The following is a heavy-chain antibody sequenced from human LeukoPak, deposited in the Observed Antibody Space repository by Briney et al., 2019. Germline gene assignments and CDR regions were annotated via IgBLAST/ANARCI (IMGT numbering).Heavy chain of an antibody. J-gene: IGHJ4*02. D-gene: IGHD5-18*01. V-gene: IGHV3-53*01. CDR2: IYSDNT. CDR3: ARDRGYSYGWTRTFDY. Sequence: GGSLRLSCTVSGFTVSSNSMSWVRQAPGKGLEWVSFIYSDNTHYSDSVKGRFTISRDNSKNTLYLQMNSLRAEDTAVYYCARDRGYSYGWTRTFDYWGQGTLVTVSS. CDR1: GFTVSSNS.